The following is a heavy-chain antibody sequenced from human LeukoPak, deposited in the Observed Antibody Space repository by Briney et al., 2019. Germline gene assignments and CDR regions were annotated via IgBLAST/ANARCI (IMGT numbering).Heavy chain of an antibody. D-gene: IGHD6-19*01. CDR2: INWNGGST. CDR1: GFTFDDYG. J-gene: IGHJ4*02. CDR3: ARDVGQWLANDYFDY. V-gene: IGHV3-20*04. Sequence: GGSLRLSCAASGFTFDDYGMSWVRQAPGKGLEWVSGINWNGGSTGYADSVKVRFTISRDNAKNSLYLQMNSLRAEDTALYYCARDVGQWLANDYFDYWGQGTLVTVSS.